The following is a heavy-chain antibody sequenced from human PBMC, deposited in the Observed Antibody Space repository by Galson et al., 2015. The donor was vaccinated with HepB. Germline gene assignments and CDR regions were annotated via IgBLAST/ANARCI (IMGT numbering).Heavy chain of an antibody. CDR3: AREPATSSTPGGAMGYYYYMDV. CDR2: INAGNGNT. V-gene: IGHV1-3*01. CDR1: GYTFTSYA. D-gene: IGHD2-2*01. J-gene: IGHJ6*03. Sequence: SVKVSCKASGYTFTSYAMHWVRQAPGQRLEWMGWINAGNGNTKYSQKFQGRVTITRDTSASTAYMELSSLRSEDTAVYYCAREPATSSTPGGAMGYYYYMDVWGKGTTVTVSS.